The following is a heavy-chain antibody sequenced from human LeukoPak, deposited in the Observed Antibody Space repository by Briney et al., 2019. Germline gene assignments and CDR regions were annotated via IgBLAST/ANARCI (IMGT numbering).Heavy chain of an antibody. CDR2: LDASGAPT. D-gene: IGHD6-19*01. Sequence: GGSLRLSCAASGFTFRSYAMGWVRQAPGEGLEWVSSLDASGAPTYYVDSVKGRFTISRDNSKNSLYLQMNSLRAEDTAIYYCARDRGLGQWLDYWGQGTLVTVSS. J-gene: IGHJ4*02. CDR1: GFTFRSYA. CDR3: ARDRGLGQWLDY. V-gene: IGHV3-23*01.